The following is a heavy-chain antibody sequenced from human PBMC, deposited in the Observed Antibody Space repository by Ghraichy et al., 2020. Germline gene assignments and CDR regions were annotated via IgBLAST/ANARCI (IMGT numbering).Heavy chain of an antibody. V-gene: IGHV1-69*13. Sequence: SVKVSCKASGGTFSSYAISWVRQAPGPGLEWMGGIIPIFGTANYAQKFQGRVTITADESTSTAYMELSSLRSEDTAVYYCAREASSGYSSAVLDYWGQGTLVTVSS. CDR1: GGTFSSYA. J-gene: IGHJ4*02. D-gene: IGHD3-22*01. CDR3: AREASSGYSSAVLDY. CDR2: IIPIFGTA.